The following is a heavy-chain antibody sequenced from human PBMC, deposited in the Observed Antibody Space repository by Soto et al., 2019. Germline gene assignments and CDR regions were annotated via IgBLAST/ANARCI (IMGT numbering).Heavy chain of an antibody. CDR2: ISSSGSTI. CDR1: GFTFSDYY. V-gene: IGHV3-11*01. J-gene: IGHJ4*02. D-gene: IGHD6-19*01. Sequence: PGGSLRLSCAASGFTFSDYYMSWIRQAPGKGLEWVSYISSSGSTIYYADSVKGRFTISRDNAKNSLYLQMNSLRSEDTAVYYCATVGYSSGWLFDYWGQGTLVTVSS. CDR3: ATVGYSSGWLFDY.